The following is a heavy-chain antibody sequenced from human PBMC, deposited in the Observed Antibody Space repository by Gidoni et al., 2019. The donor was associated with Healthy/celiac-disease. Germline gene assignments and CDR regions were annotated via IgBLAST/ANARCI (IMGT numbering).Heavy chain of an antibody. D-gene: IGHD3-16*02. CDR1: GGSISSSSYY. J-gene: IGHJ4*02. CDR3: ASHYDYVWGSYRLFDY. V-gene: IGHV4-39*01. CDR2: IYYSGST. Sequence: QLQLQESGPGLVKPSETLSLTCTVSGGSISSSSYYWGWIRQPPGKGLEWIGSIYYSGSTYYNPSLKSRVTISVDTSKNQFSLKLSSVTAADTAVYYCASHYDYVWGSYRLFDYWGQGTLVTVSS.